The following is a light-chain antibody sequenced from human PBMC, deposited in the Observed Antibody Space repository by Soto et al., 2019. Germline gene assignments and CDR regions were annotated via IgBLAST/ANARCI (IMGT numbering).Light chain of an antibody. V-gene: IGKV1-5*03. CDR1: QNVSNW. CDR3: QRYSKEST. J-gene: IGKJ2*01. CDR2: KAS. Sequence: DVEMTQSPSTLPTSIGDRVTINCRASQNVSNWLAWCQQKPGKAPKLLIYKASRLESGVPSRFSASGSGTDFTLTINSLQSDDFATYFCQRYSKESTFGEGTKLEIK.